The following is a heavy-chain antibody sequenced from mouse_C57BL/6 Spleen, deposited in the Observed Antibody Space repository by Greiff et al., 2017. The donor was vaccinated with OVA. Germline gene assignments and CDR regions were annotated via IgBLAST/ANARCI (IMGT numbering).Heavy chain of an antibody. CDR3: AKPLYDGYYNFDY. CDR1: GFSLTSYG. J-gene: IGHJ2*01. D-gene: IGHD2-3*01. V-gene: IGHV2-5*01. Sequence: VQLQQSGPGLVQPSQSLSITCTVSGFSLTSYGVHWVRQSPGKGLEWLGVIWRGGSTDYNAAFMSRLSITKDNSKSQVFFKMNSLQADDTAIYYCAKPLYDGYYNFDYWGQGTTLTVSS. CDR2: IWRGGST.